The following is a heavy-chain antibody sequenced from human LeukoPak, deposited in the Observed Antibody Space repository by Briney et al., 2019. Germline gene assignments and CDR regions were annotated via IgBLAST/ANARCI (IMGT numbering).Heavy chain of an antibody. D-gene: IGHD1-26*01. J-gene: IGHJ4*02. CDR2: ISSSSSYI. CDR1: GFPFSSYS. CDR3: ARTYSGSYLAPDY. V-gene: IGHV3-21*01. Sequence: GGSLRLSCAASGFPFSSYSMNWVRQAPGKGLEWVSSISSSSSYIYYADSVKGRFTISRDNAKNSLYLQMNSLRAEDTAVYYCARTYSGSYLAPDYWGQGTLVTVSS.